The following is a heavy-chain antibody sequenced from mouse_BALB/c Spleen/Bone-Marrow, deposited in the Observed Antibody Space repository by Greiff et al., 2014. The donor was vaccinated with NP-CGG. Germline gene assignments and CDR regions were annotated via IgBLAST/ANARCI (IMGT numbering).Heavy chain of an antibody. J-gene: IGHJ1*01. D-gene: IGHD2-1*01. CDR2: IRNKXXXXXX. V-gene: IGHV7-3*02. CDR3: ARDINYGNSWYFDG. Sequence: DVMLVESGGGLVQPGGSLRLSCATSGFTFTDYYMSWVRQPPGKALEWLGFIRNKXXXXXXXXXXXXXXXXXXXXXXSXXILYLQMNTLRAEDSATYYCARDINYGNSWYFDGWGAGTTVTVSS. CDR1: GFTFTDYY.